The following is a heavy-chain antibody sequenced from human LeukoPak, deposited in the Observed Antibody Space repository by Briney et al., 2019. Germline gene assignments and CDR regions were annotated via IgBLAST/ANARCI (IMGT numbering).Heavy chain of an antibody. CDR1: GGTFSSYA. D-gene: IGHD3-10*01. Sequence: ASVKVSCKASGGTFSSYAISWVRPAPGQGLEWMGGIIPIFGTANYAQKFQGRVTITADESTSTAYMELSSLRSEDTAVYYCARDKLEYYYGSSWGQGTLVTVSS. CDR3: ARDKLEYYYGSS. CDR2: IIPIFGTA. J-gene: IGHJ4*02. V-gene: IGHV1-69*13.